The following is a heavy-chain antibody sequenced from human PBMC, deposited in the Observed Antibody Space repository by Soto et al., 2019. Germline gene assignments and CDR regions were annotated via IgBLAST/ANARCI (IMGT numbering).Heavy chain of an antibody. CDR2: IYPGDSDT. CDR3: ARLSAGTPGELRYFDY. D-gene: IGHD3-16*01. J-gene: IGHJ4*02. CDR1: GYSYTLYW. V-gene: IGHV5-51*01. Sequence: GESLNISCTGSGYSYTLYWIGWVRQKPGKGLEWMGIIYPGDSDTRYSPSFQGQVTISADKSISTAYLQWSSLKASDTAMYYCARLSAGTPGELRYFDYWGQGTLVTVSS.